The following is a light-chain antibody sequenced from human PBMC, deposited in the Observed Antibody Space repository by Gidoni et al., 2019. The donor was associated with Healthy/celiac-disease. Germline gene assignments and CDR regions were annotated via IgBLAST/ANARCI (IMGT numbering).Light chain of an antibody. CDR1: SSNIGAGYD. Sequence: QSVLTPPPSVSGAPGQRVTISGTGSSSNIGAGYDVHWYQQLPGTAPKLLIYGNSNRPSGVPDRFSGSKSGTSASLAITGLQAEDEADYYCQSYDSSLSVLVFGGGTKLTVL. CDR3: QSYDSSLSVLV. CDR2: GNS. V-gene: IGLV1-40*01. J-gene: IGLJ2*01.